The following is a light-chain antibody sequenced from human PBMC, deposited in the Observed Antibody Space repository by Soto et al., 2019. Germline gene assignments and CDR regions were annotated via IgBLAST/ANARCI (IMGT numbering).Light chain of an antibody. CDR2: DAS. CDR3: QHRSSWPGA. CDR1: QSVSSF. Sequence: EVVLTQSPHTLSLSPGERATLSCRASQSVSSFLAWYQQKPGQAPRLLIYDASNRATGIPARFSGSGSGTDFTLTISSLEPEDFAVYYCQHRSSWPGAFGPGTKVGIK. J-gene: IGKJ3*01. V-gene: IGKV3-11*01.